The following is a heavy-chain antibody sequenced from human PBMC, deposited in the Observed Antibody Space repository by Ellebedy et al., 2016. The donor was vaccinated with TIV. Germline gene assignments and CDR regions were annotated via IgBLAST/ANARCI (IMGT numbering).Heavy chain of an antibody. V-gene: IGHV5-51*01. J-gene: IGHJ4*02. CDR3: ARDRNTVPAAMGGVVYFDY. CDR1: GYSFTSYW. D-gene: IGHD2-2*01. Sequence: GESLKISXKGSGYSFTSYWIGWVRQMPGKGLEWMGIIYPGDSDTRYSPSFQGQVTISANKSISTAYLQWSSLKASDTAMYYCARDRNTVPAAMGGVVYFDYWGQGTLVTVSS. CDR2: IYPGDSDT.